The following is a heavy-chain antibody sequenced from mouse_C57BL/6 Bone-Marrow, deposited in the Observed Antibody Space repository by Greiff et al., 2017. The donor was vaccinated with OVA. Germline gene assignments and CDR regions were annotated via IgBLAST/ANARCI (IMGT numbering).Heavy chain of an antibody. CDR3: TKLLDAMDY. Sequence: EVKLMESGEGLVKPGGSLKLSCAASGFTFSSYAMSWVRQTPEKRLEWVAYISSGGDYIYYADTVKGRFSNSRDNARNTLYLPMSSLKSEDTAMYYCTKLLDAMDYWGQGTSVTVSS. CDR1: GFTFSSYA. V-gene: IGHV5-9-1*02. D-gene: IGHD1-1*01. J-gene: IGHJ4*01. CDR2: ISSGGDYI.